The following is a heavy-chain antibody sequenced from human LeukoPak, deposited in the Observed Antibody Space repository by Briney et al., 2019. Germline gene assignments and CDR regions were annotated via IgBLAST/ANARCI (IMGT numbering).Heavy chain of an antibody. CDR3: ARQVDCSTTNCYPPEFDF. Sequence: GESLKISCKGSGYSFTNYWISWVRQMPGKGLEWMGRIDPSDSYASYSPSFQGHVTISADRPISTVYLQWSSLKASDTAIYYCARQVDCSTTNCYPPEFDFWGQGTLVTVSS. CDR1: GYSFTNYW. CDR2: IDPSDSYA. J-gene: IGHJ4*02. V-gene: IGHV5-10-1*01. D-gene: IGHD2-2*01.